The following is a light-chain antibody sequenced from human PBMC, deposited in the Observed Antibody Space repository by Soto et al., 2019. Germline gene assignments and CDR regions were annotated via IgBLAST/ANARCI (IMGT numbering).Light chain of an antibody. CDR2: GAS. J-gene: IGKJ5*01. CDR3: QQYKNWPL. Sequence: IFMTQCPATLSGSPGEGVTLSCRASQSVRSHLAWYQQKPGQPPRLLIYGASTRATGIPARFSGSGFGTEFTLTISSLQSEDFAVYYCQQYKNWPLFGQGTRLEI. V-gene: IGKV3-15*01. CDR1: QSVRSH.